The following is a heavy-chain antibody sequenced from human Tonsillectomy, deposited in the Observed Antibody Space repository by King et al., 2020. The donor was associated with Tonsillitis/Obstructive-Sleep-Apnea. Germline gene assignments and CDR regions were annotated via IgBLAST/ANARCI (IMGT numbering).Heavy chain of an antibody. CDR3: ARSRAGIAARAHYYYYMDV. J-gene: IGHJ6*03. Sequence: QLQESGPGLVKPSQTLSLTCTVSGGSISSGGYYWSWIRQHPGKGLEWIGYIYYSGSTHYNPSLKSRVTISVDTSKNQFSLKLSSVTAADTAVYYCARSRAGIAARAHYYYYMDVWGKGTTVTVSS. V-gene: IGHV4-31*03. CDR1: GGSISSGGYY. CDR2: IYYSGST. D-gene: IGHD6-6*01.